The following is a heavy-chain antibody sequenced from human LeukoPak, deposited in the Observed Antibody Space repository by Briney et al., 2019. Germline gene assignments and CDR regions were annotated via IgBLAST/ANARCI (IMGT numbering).Heavy chain of an antibody. V-gene: IGHV4-34*01. CDR2: INHSGST. D-gene: IGHD3-10*01. CDR3: ARLRGEYDY. Sequence: SETLSLTCAVYGGSFSGYYWSWIRQPPGKGLEWIGEINHSGSTNYNPSLKSRVTISVDTSKNQFSLKLSSVTAADTAVYYCARLRGEYDYWGQGTLVTVSS. CDR1: GGSFSGYY. J-gene: IGHJ4*02.